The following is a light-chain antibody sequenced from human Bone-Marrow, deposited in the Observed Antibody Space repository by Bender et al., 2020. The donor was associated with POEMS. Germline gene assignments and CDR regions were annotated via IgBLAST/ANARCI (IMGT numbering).Light chain of an antibody. J-gene: IGLJ2*01. CDR2: DVS. CDR3: SSAAGGNKFV. Sequence: QSALTQPASVSGFPGQSITISCTGTSSDIGGYNYVSWFQQYPGKAPKLMIYDVSNRPSGVSNRFSGSKSGNTASLTISGLQSEDEADYYCSSAAGGNKFVFGGGTKLTVL. CDR1: SSDIGGYNY. V-gene: IGLV2-14*01.